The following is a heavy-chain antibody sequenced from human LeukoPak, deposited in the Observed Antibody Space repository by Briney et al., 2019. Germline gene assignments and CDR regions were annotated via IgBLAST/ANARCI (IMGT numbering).Heavy chain of an antibody. J-gene: IGHJ5*02. CDR3: ARFSSSTSTPFGP. V-gene: IGHV4-34*01. D-gene: IGHD2-2*01. Sequence: ETLSLTCAVYGGSFSGYYWSWIRQPPGKGLEWIGEINHSGSTNYNPSLKSRVTISVDTSKNQFSLKLSSVTAADTAVYYCARFSSSTSTPFGPWGQGTLVTVSS. CDR2: INHSGST. CDR1: GGSFSGYY.